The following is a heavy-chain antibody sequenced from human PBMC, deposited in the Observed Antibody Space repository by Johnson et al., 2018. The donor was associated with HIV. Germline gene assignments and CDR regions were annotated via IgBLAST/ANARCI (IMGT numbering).Heavy chain of an antibody. Sequence: QVQLVESGGGVVQPGGSLRLSCAASGFTFSSYGMHWVRQAPGKGLEWVAVISYDGSNKYYADSVKGRFTISRDNAKNSLYLQMNSLRAEDTAVYYCARVRGSGSYYAPEAFDIWGQGTMVTVSS. CDR3: ARVRGSGSYYAPEAFDI. CDR2: ISYDGSNK. D-gene: IGHD3-10*01. J-gene: IGHJ3*02. CDR1: GFTFSSYG. V-gene: IGHV3-33*05.